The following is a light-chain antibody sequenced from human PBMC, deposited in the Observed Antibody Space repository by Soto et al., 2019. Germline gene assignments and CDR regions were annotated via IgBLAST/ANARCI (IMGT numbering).Light chain of an antibody. CDR1: SCDVGGYNF. CDR2: EVN. CDR3: SSYTSSNTLVV. V-gene: IGLV2-14*01. Sequence: QSALPQPASVSGSPGHSITISCTGTSCDVGGYNFVSWYEQHPGKAPKLIVYEVNGRPSGVSDRFSGSKSGNTASLTISGLQAEDEAEYYCSSYTSSNTLVVLGGGTKLTV. J-gene: IGLJ2*01.